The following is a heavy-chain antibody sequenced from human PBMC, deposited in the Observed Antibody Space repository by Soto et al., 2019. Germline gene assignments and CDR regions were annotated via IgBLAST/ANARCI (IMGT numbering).Heavy chain of an antibody. J-gene: IGHJ4*02. CDR1: GGSFSGYY. D-gene: IGHD6-13*01. V-gene: IGHV4-34*01. CDR2: INDSGGT. CDR3: ARGRKGFSSSCYVD. Sequence: PSETLSLTCAVYGGSFSGYYWTWIRQPPGKELEWIGEINDSGGTDYNPSLKSRVTISLDTSKNQLSLKLSSVTAADTAVYYCARGRKGFSSSCYVDWGQGTLVTVSS.